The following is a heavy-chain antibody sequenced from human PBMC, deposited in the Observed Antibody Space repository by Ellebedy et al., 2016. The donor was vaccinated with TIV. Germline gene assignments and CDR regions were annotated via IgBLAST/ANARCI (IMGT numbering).Heavy chain of an antibody. J-gene: IGHJ4*02. V-gene: IGHV3-23*01. CDR1: GFTFSSYA. D-gene: IGHD5-24*01. CDR3: VKGFFIEWLQFSYFDY. CDR2: ISGSGGST. Sequence: GESLKISXAASGFTFSSYAMNWVRQAPGKGLEWVSGISGSGGSTNYADSVKGRFTISRDNSKDTLYLQMNSLRAEDTAVYYCVKGFFIEWLQFSYFDYWGQGTLVTVSS.